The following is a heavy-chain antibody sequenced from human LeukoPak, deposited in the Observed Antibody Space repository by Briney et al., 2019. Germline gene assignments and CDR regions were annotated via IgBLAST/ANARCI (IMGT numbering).Heavy chain of an antibody. CDR2: IYPGDSDT. CDR1: GYSFTNYW. J-gene: IGHJ5*02. V-gene: IGHV5-51*01. CDR3: ARHPVPGGNPNWFDP. D-gene: IGHD4-23*01. Sequence: GESLKISCKGSGYSFTNYWIGWVRQMPGKGLEWMGIIYPGDSDTRYSPSFQGQVTISADKSISTAYLQWSSLKASDSAVYYCARHPVPGGNPNWFDPWGQGTLVTVSS.